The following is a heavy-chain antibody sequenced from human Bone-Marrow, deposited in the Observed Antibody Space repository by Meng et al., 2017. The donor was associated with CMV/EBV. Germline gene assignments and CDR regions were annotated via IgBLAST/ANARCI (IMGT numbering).Heavy chain of an antibody. J-gene: IGHJ4*02. CDR3: ARDSSSSGWYSGLDY. V-gene: IGHV1-18*01. D-gene: IGHD6-19*01. CDR2: ISAYNGNT. Sequence: ASVKVSCKASGGTFSSYAISWVRQAPGQGLEWMGWISAYNGNTNYAQKLQGRVTMTTDTSTSTAYMELRSLRSDDTAVYYCARDSSSSGWYSGLDYWGQATLVTVSS. CDR1: GGTFSSYA.